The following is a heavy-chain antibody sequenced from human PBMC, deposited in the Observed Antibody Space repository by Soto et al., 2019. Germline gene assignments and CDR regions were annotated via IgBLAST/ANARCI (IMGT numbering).Heavy chain of an antibody. CDR1: GGSISSGGYY. D-gene: IGHD4-4*01. CDR2: IYYSGST. J-gene: IGHJ5*02. CDR3: ARDKGLDSNSNWFDP. Sequence: SETLSLTCTFSGGSISSGGYYWIWIRQHPGKGLEWIGYIYYSGSTYYNPSLKSRVTISVDTSKNQFSLKLSSVTAADTAVYYCARDKGLDSNSNWFDPWGQGTLVTVSS. V-gene: IGHV4-31*03.